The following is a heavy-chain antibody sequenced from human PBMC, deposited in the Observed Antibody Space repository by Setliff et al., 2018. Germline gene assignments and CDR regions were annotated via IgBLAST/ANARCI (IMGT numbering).Heavy chain of an antibody. CDR3: VRAGFDAISNGLDY. V-gene: IGHV1-3*01. CDR1: GYTFTSYA. CDR2: ISPYNGDT. J-gene: IGHJ4*02. D-gene: IGHD3-3*01. Sequence: ASVKVSCKASGYTFTSYAMHWVRQAPGQGLEWMGWISPYNGDTEYAQKFQGRVTMTRDTSVSTVYMELNSLRSDDTAVYYCVRAGFDAISNGLDYWGQGTLVTVSS.